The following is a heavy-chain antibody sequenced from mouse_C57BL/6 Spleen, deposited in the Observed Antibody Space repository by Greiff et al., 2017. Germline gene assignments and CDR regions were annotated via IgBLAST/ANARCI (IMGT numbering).Heavy chain of an antibody. Sequence: VQLQQSGAELVRPGASVTLSCKASGYTFTDYEMHWVQQTPVHGLEWIGAIDPETGGTAYNQKFKGKAILTADKSSSTAYMELRSLTSEDSAVYYCTRRYYDYEGYAMDYWGQGTSVTVSS. V-gene: IGHV1-15*01. D-gene: IGHD2-4*01. CDR3: TRRYYDYEGYAMDY. J-gene: IGHJ4*01. CDR1: GYTFTDYE. CDR2: IDPETGGT.